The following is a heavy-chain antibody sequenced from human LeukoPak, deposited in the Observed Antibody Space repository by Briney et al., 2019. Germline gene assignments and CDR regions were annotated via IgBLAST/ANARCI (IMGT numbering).Heavy chain of an antibody. CDR2: INREGSKI. CDR1: VFTFSVYW. CDR3: ARDYYGSGSYSDSLDY. D-gene: IGHD3-10*01. J-gene: IGHJ4*02. V-gene: IGHV3-74*01. Sequence: VGSLRLSCAASVFTFSVYWMHCVRQAPGKGLGWVSRINREGSKISYADSVKGRFTISRDNAKNTLYLQMNSLRAEDTAMYYCARDYYGSGSYSDSLDYWGQRTLVTVSS.